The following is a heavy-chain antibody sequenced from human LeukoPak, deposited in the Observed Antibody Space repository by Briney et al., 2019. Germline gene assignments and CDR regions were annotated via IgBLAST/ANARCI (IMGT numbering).Heavy chain of an antibody. D-gene: IGHD2-21*02. V-gene: IGHV3-23*01. CDR2: ISGSGGST. CDR3: AKDLCGGDCYSAYYFDY. CDR1: GFTFSSYA. J-gene: IGHJ4*02. Sequence: GGSLRLSCAASGFTFSSYAMSWVRQAPGKGLEWVSAISGSGGSTYYADSVKGRFTISRDNSKNTLYLQMNSLRAKDTAVYYCAKDLCGGDCYSAYYFDYWGQGTLVTVSS.